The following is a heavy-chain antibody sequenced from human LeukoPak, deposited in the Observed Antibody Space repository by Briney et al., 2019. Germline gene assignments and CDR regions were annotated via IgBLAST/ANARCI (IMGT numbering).Heavy chain of an antibody. CDR2: ISGSADRT. CDR1: GFTFSSYG. V-gene: IGHV3-23*01. J-gene: IGHJ6*03. D-gene: IGHD3-9*01. Sequence: PGRSLRLSCATSGFTFSSYGMSWVRQAPGKGLEWVSAISGSADRTYYADSVRGRFTISRDNSKNTLYLQMNSLRAEDTAVYYCAKSGKLTGYYYYYYMDVWGKGTTVTISS. CDR3: AKSGKLTGYYYYYYMDV.